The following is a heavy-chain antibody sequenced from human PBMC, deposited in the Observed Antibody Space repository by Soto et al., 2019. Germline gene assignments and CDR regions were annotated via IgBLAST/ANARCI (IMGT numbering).Heavy chain of an antibody. V-gene: IGHV3-33*01. D-gene: IGHD4-17*01. Sequence: QVQLVESGGGVVQPGRSLRLSCAASGFTFSSYGMHWVRQAPGKGLEWVAVIWYDGSNKYYADPVKGRFTITRDNSNNTLYLQMISMRAEDTAVYYCARASVDGDYPRGWFDPWGQGTLVTVSS. J-gene: IGHJ5*02. CDR3: ARASVDGDYPRGWFDP. CDR2: IWYDGSNK. CDR1: GFTFSSYG.